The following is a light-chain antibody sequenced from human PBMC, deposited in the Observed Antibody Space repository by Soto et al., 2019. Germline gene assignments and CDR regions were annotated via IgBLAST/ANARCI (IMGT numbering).Light chain of an antibody. J-gene: IGLJ2*01. Sequence: QSALTQPPSASGYPGQSVTISCTGTSSDVGGYNYVSWYQQHPGKAPKLMIYEVSKRPSGVPDRFSGSKSGNTASLTVSGLQAEDEADYYCSSYAGSTKSRGVVFGGGTKLTVL. CDR2: EVS. V-gene: IGLV2-8*01. CDR3: SSYAGSTKSRGVV. CDR1: SSDVGGYNY.